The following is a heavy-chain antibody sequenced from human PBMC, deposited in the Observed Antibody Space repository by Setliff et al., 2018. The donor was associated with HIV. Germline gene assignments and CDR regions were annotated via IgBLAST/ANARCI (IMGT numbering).Heavy chain of an antibody. CDR3: AKDYNFWSGTYFFDS. CDR1: GFTFGSYV. D-gene: IGHD3-3*01. Sequence: GESLKISCVASGFTFGSYVMNWVRQAPGKGLEWVSGMSGSRNTTYYADSVKGRFTISRDNSRNTLFLQMNSLRVEDTAIYYCAKDYNFWSGTYFFDSWGQGTQVTVS. V-gene: IGHV3-23*01. CDR2: MSGSRNTT. J-gene: IGHJ4*02.